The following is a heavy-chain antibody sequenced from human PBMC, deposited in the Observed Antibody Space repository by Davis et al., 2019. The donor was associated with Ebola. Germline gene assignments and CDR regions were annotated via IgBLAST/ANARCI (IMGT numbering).Heavy chain of an antibody. CDR3: ARCSSGSYWGGSLVFDY. J-gene: IGHJ4*02. V-gene: IGHV3-48*03. CDR1: EFTFSSYE. CDR2: IDSSARTT. D-gene: IGHD3-10*01. Sequence: GESLKISCAASEFTFSSYEMNWVRQAPGKGLEWVSYIDSSARTTYYADSVKGRFTISRDNAKNSLYLQMNSLRAEDTAVFYCARCSSGSYWGGSLVFDYWGQGTLVTVSS.